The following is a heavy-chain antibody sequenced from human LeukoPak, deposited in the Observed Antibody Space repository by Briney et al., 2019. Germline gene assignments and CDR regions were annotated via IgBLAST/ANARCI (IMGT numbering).Heavy chain of an antibody. Sequence: ASVKVSCKASGYTFTAYDTIWVRQASGQGLEWMGWINPDNGNTGYAQKFQGRVTMTEDTSTDTAYMELSSLRSEDTAVYYCGTDQWWYRMDGWGQGTTVTVSS. V-gene: IGHV1-8*01. J-gene: IGHJ6*02. CDR3: GTDQWWYRMDG. CDR2: INPDNGNT. D-gene: IGHD2-15*01. CDR1: GYTFTAYD.